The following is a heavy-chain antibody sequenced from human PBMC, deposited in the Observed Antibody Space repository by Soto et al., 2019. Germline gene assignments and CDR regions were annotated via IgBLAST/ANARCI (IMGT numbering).Heavy chain of an antibody. D-gene: IGHD6-19*01. CDR1: GGTFSSYA. Sequence: SVKVSCKASGGTFSSYAISWVRQAPGQGLEWMGGIIPIFGTANYAQKFQGRVTVTADESTSTAYMELSSLRSKDTAVYYCARDSGIAVQWGMDVWGQGTTVTVSS. CDR3: ARDSGIAVQWGMDV. CDR2: IIPIFGTA. J-gene: IGHJ6*02. V-gene: IGHV1-69*13.